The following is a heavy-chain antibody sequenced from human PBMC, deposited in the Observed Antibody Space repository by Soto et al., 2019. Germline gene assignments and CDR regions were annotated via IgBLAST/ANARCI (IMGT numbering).Heavy chain of an antibody. D-gene: IGHD2-15*01. CDR2: IYYSGAT. V-gene: IGHV4-59*01. CDR1: GGSISSYY. CDR3: ARAWCTGGSCYSQY. J-gene: IGHJ4*02. Sequence: QVQLQESGPGLVKPSETLSLTCTVSGGSISSYYWNWIRQPPGKGLEWIGYIYYSGATNYNPSLKSRVSISIDTSKNRLAMNLSSVTAADTAVYYCARAWCTGGSCYSQYWGQGTLVTVSS.